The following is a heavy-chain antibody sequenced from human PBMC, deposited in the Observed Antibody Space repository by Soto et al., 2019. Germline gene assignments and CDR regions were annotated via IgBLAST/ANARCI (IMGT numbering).Heavy chain of an antibody. CDR1: GYSFSSYW. V-gene: IGHV5-51*01. CDR2: IYPGDSDT. CDR3: AGGGVRGVITRTRDYYGMDV. J-gene: IGHJ6*02. D-gene: IGHD3-10*01. Sequence: GESLKISCKASGYSFSSYWIGWVRQMPGKGLVWMGIIYPGDSDTKYSPSLQGQVTISADKSISTAYLQWSSLKASDTAMYYCAGGGVRGVITRTRDYYGMDVWGQGTTVTVSS.